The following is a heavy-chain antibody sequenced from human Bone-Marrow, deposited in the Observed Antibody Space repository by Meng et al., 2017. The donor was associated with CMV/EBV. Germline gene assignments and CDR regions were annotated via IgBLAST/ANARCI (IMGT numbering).Heavy chain of an antibody. CDR3: ARGRGYCSDTSCYWADY. J-gene: IGHJ4*02. CDR1: SGSFSGYY. D-gene: IGHD2-2*01. Sequence: ESLKISCAVYSGSFSGYYWSWIRHSPGKGLEWIGEINHSGSTNYNPSLRSRVTISVDTSKNQFSLKLTSVTTADTAVYYCARGRGYCSDTSCYWADYWGQGSRVTGYS. V-gene: IGHV4-34*01. CDR2: INHSGST.